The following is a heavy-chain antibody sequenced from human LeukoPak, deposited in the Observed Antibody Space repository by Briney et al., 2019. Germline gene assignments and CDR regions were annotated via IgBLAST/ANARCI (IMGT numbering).Heavy chain of an antibody. J-gene: IGHJ4*02. CDR1: GGTFSSYA. CDR2: IIPIFGTA. Sequence: ASVKVSCKAPGGTFSSYAISWVRQAPGQGLEWMGGIIPIFGTANYAQKFQGRVTITADKSTSTAYMELSSLRSEDTAVYYCARGYSYGSSSFDYWGQGTLVTVSS. V-gene: IGHV1-69*06. CDR3: ARGYSYGSSSFDY. D-gene: IGHD5-18*01.